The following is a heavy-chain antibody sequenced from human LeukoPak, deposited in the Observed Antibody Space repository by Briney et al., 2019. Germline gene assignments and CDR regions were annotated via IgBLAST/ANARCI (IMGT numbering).Heavy chain of an antibody. J-gene: IGHJ3*02. CDR3: ASDSSGWSGGAFDI. V-gene: IGHV3-74*01. CDR1: GFTFSSYW. D-gene: IGHD6-19*01. CDR2: INTDGSST. Sequence: GGSLRLSCAASGFTFSSYWMHWVRQAPGKGLVWVSRINTDGSSTSYADSVKGRFTISRDNSKNTLYLQMNSLRAEDTAVYYCASDSSGWSGGAFDIWGQGTMVTVSS.